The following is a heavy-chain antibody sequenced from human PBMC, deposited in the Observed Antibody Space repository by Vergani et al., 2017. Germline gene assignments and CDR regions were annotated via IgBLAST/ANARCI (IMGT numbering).Heavy chain of an antibody. V-gene: IGHV4-34*01. D-gene: IGHD3-10*01. CDR3: ATVRNYYGSGIDY. CDR1: GGSFSGYY. J-gene: IGHJ4*02. CDR2: INHSGST. Sequence: QVQLQQWGAGLLKPSETLSLTCAVYGGSFSGYYWSWIRQPPGKGLEWIGEINHSGSTNYNPSLKSRVTISVDTSKNQFSLKLSSVTAADTAVYYWATVRNYYGSGIDYWGQGNLVTVSS.